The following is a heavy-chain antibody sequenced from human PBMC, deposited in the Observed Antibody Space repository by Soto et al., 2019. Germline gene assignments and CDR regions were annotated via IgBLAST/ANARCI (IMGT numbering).Heavy chain of an antibody. J-gene: IGHJ6*02. V-gene: IGHV3-15*07. D-gene: IGHD2-21*01. Sequence: EVQLVESGGGLVKPGGSLRLSCAASGFTFSNAWMNWVRQAPGKGLEWVGRIKSKTDGGTTDYAAPVKGRFTISRDDSKNTLYLQMNSLKTEDTAVYYCTPEYGLDAYGMDVWGQGTTVTVSS. CDR3: TPEYGLDAYGMDV. CDR1: GFTFSNAW. CDR2: IKSKTDGGTT.